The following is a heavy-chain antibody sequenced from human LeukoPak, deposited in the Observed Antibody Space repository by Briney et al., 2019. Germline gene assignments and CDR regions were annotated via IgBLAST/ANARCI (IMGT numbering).Heavy chain of an antibody. CDR3: ARQPLGGYYFDY. CDR2: IYYSGSS. J-gene: IGHJ4*02. V-gene: IGHV4-59*08. Sequence: SETLSLTCTVSGGHISSYHWSWIRQPPGKGLEWIADIYYSGSSTYNSSLRSRVTISIDTSENQFSLKLTSVTAADTAVYYCARQPLGGYYFDYWGQGTLVAVSS. CDR1: GGHISSYH. D-gene: IGHD7-27*01.